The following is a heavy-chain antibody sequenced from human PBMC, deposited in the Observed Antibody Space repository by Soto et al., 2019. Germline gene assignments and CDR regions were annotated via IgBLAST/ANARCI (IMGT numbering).Heavy chain of an antibody. Sequence: QVQLQESGPGLVKPSQTLSLTCTVSGGSISSGGHYWSWIRQHPGKGLEWIGYIHYSGSTYYNPSLKSRVTISVDTSKKQFSLRLSSVTAADTAVYYCARGDPSGGNYFDYWGQGTLVTVSS. V-gene: IGHV4-31*03. CDR1: GGSISSGGHY. J-gene: IGHJ4*02. CDR2: IHYSGST. D-gene: IGHD2-21*02. CDR3: ARGDPSGGNYFDY.